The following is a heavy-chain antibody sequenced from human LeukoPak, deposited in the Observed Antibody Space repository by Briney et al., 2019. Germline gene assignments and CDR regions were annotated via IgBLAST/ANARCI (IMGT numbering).Heavy chain of an antibody. Sequence: GASVKVSCKXSGGTFSSYAISWVRQAPRQGLEWMGGIIPIFGTANYAQKFQGRVTITTDESTSTAYMELSSLRSEDTAVYYCARELTTYYYDSSGSSLDYWGQGTLVTVSS. V-gene: IGHV1-69*05. D-gene: IGHD3-22*01. CDR1: GGTFSSYA. J-gene: IGHJ4*02. CDR2: IIPIFGTA. CDR3: ARELTTYYYDSSGSSLDY.